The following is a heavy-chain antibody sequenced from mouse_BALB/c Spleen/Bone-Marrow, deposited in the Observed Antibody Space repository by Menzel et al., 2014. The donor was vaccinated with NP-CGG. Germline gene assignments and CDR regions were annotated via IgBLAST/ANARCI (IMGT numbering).Heavy chain of an antibody. CDR2: IYPYNGGT. CDR3: ARFRYDWYFDV. Sequence: VQLQQSGPELVKPGASVEISCKASGYTFTDYNMHWVKQSHGKSLEWIGYIYPYNGGTGYNQKFKSKATLTVDNPSSTAYMELRSLTSEDSAVYYCARFRYDWYFDVWGAGTTVTVSS. J-gene: IGHJ1*01. V-gene: IGHV1S29*02. CDR1: GYTFTDYN. D-gene: IGHD2-14*01.